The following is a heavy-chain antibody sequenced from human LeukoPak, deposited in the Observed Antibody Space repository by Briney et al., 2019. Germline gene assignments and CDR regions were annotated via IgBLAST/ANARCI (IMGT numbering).Heavy chain of an antibody. Sequence: PSETLSLTCTVSGGSISSYYWSWIRQPPGKGLEWIGYIYYSGSTNYNPSLKSRVTISVDTSKNQFSLKLSSVTAADTAVYYCARDPDCSGGSCWTFDYWGQGTLVTVSS. CDR3: ARDPDCSGGSCWTFDY. J-gene: IGHJ4*02. CDR2: IYYSGST. CDR1: GGSISSYY. V-gene: IGHV4-59*01. D-gene: IGHD2-15*01.